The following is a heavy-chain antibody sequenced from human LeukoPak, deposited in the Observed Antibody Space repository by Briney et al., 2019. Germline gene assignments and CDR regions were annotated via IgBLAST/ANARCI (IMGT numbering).Heavy chain of an antibody. CDR1: GGSISSYY. D-gene: IGHD3-16*01. J-gene: IGHJ6*03. V-gene: IGHV4-59*01. CDR3: ARVRGSIYYYYYYMDV. Sequence: SETLSLTCTVSGGSISSYYRSWIRQPPGKGLEWIGYIYYRGSTNYNPSLKSRVTMSVDKSKSQVSLKLTSVTAADTAVYYCARVRGSIYYYYYYMDVWGKGTTVTVSS. CDR2: IYYRGST.